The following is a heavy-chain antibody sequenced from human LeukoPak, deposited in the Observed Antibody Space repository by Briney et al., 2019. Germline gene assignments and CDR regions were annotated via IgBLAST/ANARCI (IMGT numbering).Heavy chain of an antibody. J-gene: IGHJ5*02. CDR2: ISYDGSNK. Sequence: GGSLRLSCAASGFTFSSYGMHWVRQAPGKGLEWVAVISYDGSNKYYADSVKGRFTISRDNSKNTLYLQMNSLRAEDTAVYYCAKNEMGFSGDFDPWGQGTLVTVSS. CDR3: AKNEMGFSGDFDP. V-gene: IGHV3-30*18. D-gene: IGHD3-10*01. CDR1: GFTFSSYG.